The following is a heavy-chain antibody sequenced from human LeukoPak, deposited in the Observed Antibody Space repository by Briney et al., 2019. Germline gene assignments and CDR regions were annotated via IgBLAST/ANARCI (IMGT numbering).Heavy chain of an antibody. CDR3: ARDQEGFDY. Sequence: ASVKVSCKASGYTFTNNYLHWVRQAPGQGLEWMGMIYPRDGSTSYAQNFQGRVTVTRDTSTTTVHMELRGLRSEDTVVYYCARDQEGFDYWGQGTVVTVSS. CDR1: GYTFTNNY. J-gene: IGHJ4*02. CDR2: IYPRDGST. V-gene: IGHV1-46*01.